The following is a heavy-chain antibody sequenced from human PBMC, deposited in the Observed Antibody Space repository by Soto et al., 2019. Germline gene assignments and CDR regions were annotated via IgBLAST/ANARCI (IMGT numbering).Heavy chain of an antibody. CDR1: GFTFSSYA. D-gene: IGHD2-8*01. Sequence: GGSLRLSCAASGFTFSSYAMSWVRQAPGKGLEWVSAISGSGGSTYYADSVKGRFTISRDNSKNTLYLQMNSLRAEDTAVYYCAKETNCTNGVCYIRGVGGYFDYWGQGTLVTVSS. J-gene: IGHJ4*02. V-gene: IGHV3-23*01. CDR3: AKETNCTNGVCYIRGVGGYFDY. CDR2: ISGSGGST.